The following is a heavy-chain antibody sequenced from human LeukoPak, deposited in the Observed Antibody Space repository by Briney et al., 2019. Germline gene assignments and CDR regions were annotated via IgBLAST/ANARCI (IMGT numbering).Heavy chain of an antibody. J-gene: IGHJ3*02. Sequence: RTSETLSLTCAVYGGSFSGYYWSWIRQPPGKGLEWIGEINHSGSTNYNPSLKSRVTISVDTSKNQFSLKLSSVTAADTAVYYCARRGKGGAFDIWGQGTMVTVSS. V-gene: IGHV4-34*01. CDR1: GGSFSGYY. CDR2: INHSGST. CDR3: ARRGKGGAFDI. D-gene: IGHD3-16*01.